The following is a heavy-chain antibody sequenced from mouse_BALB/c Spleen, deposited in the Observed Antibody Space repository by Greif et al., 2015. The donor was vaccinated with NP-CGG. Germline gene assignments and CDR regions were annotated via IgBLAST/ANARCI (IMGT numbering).Heavy chain of an antibody. CDR1: GYTFTSYY. V-gene: IGHV1S56*01. D-gene: IGHD1-2*01. CDR3: ARSTANLDY. CDR2: IYPGNVNT. Sequence: QVQLQQSGPELVKPGASVRISCKASGYTFTSYYIHWVKQRPGQGLEWIGWIYPGNVNTKYNEKFKGKATLTADKSSSTAYMQLSSLTSEDSAVYFCARSTANLDYWGQGTSVTVSS. J-gene: IGHJ4*01.